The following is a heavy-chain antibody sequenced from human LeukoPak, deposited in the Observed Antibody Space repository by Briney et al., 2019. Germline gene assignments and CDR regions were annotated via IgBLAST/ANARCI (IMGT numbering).Heavy chain of an antibody. CDR1: GFSFSAYG. J-gene: IGHJ4*02. V-gene: IGHV3-33*01. D-gene: IGHD6-13*01. CDR2: IWYDGSSK. Sequence: GRSLRLSCAASGFSFSAYGVHWVRQAPGKGLEWVAVIWYDGSSKDYADSVKGRFTFSRDNSKNTLYLQMNSLTVEDTAVYYCARSQSSSLIDYRDQGTLVTVSS. CDR3: ARSQSSSLIDY.